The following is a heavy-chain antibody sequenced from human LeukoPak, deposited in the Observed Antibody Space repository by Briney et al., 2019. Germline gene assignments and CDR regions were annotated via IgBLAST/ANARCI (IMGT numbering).Heavy chain of an antibody. J-gene: IGHJ4*02. CDR3: ARVPDYYGSGGRDSY. CDR1: GFTFSSYT. Sequence: PGGSLRLSCAASGFTFSSYTMNWVRQAPGKGLEWVSSITSSSSYIYYADSVKGRFTISRDNAKNSLYPQMSSLRAEDTAVYFCARVPDYYGSGGRDSYWGQGTLVTVSS. D-gene: IGHD3-10*01. CDR2: ITSSSSYI. V-gene: IGHV3-21*01.